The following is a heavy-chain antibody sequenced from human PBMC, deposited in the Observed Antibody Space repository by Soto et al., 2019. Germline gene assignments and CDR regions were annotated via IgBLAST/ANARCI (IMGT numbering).Heavy chain of an antibody. V-gene: IGHV1-8*02. CDR2: INPNNGNT. Sequence: ASVKVSCKASGYTFTSYGISWVRQAPGQGLEWMGWINPNNGNTGYAQKLQGRVTMTRNTSISTAYMELSSLRSEDTAVYYCARGWPGMLDYYYMDVWGKGTTVTVSS. CDR3: ARGWPGMLDYYYMDV. D-gene: IGHD2-8*01. CDR1: GYTFTSYG. J-gene: IGHJ6*03.